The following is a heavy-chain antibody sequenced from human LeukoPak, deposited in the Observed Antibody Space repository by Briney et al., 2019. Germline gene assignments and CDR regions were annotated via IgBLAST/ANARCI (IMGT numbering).Heavy chain of an antibody. CDR2: ISAYNGNT. V-gene: IGHV1-18*01. J-gene: IGHJ4*02. CDR3: ARANRYYDFWSGYSPIRWYFDY. Sequence: ASVKVSCKASGYTFTSYGISWVRQAPGQGLELMGWISAYNGNTNYAQKLQGRVTMTTGTFTSTGYKELRSLRSDVTAVYYCARANRYYDFWSGYSPIRWYFDYWGQGTLVTVSS. CDR1: GYTFTSYG. D-gene: IGHD3-3*01.